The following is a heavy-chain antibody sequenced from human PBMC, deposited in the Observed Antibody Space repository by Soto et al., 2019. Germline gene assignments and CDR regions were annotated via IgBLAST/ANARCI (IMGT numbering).Heavy chain of an antibody. Sequence: EVQLLESGGGLVQPGGSLRLSCAASGFTFSSYAMSWVRQAPGKGLEWVSAISGSGGSTYYADSVKGRFTISRDNSKNTLYLPMNSLRAEDTAVYYCAKMGLGDFWSGYPYYFDYWGQGTLVTVSS. CDR3: AKMGLGDFWSGYPYYFDY. D-gene: IGHD3-3*01. J-gene: IGHJ4*02. CDR1: GFTFSSYA. V-gene: IGHV3-23*01. CDR2: ISGSGGST.